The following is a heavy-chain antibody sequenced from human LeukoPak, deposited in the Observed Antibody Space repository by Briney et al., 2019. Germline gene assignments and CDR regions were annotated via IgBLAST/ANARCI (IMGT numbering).Heavy chain of an antibody. J-gene: IGHJ6*01. CDR1: GFTFSSYA. D-gene: IGHD4-17*01. CDR2: ISGSGGNT. Sequence: GGSLRLSCAASGFTFSSYAMSGVRQAPGKGLEWFSGISGSGGNTYYADSVKGRFTISRDNSKNTLYLQMNSLRAEDTAVYYCAKGRDGDYDDYYGMDVWGQGTTVTVSS. V-gene: IGHV3-23*01. CDR3: AKGRDGDYDDYYGMDV.